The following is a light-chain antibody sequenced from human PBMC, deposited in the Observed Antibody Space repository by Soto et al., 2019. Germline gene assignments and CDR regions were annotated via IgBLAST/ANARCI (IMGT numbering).Light chain of an antibody. J-gene: IGKJ1*01. Sequence: EIVMTQSPATLSVAPGDRATLSCRASQSVSGNLAWYQQKPGQAPRLLIYGASTRATGIPARFSGSGSGTEFTLTISSLQSEDFAFYYCQQYNNWPPWTFGQGNKVEIK. V-gene: IGKV3-15*01. CDR3: QQYNNWPPWT. CDR1: QSVSGN. CDR2: GAS.